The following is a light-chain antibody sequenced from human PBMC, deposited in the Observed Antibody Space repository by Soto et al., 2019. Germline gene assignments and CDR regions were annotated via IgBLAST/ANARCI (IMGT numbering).Light chain of an antibody. Sequence: QSVLTQPPSVSAAPGQKVTISCSGSSSNIGSKLVSWYQQLPGTAPKLLIYDNDKRPSGIPDRFSGSKSGTSASLGITGLQTGDEADYSCATWDNSLSAWLFGGGTKLTVL. V-gene: IGLV1-51*01. CDR1: SSNIGSKL. CDR3: ATWDNSLSAWL. J-gene: IGLJ3*02. CDR2: DND.